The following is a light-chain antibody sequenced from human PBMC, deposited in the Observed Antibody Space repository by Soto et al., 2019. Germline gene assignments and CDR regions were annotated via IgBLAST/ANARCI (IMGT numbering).Light chain of an antibody. CDR3: ASWDDSLSGYV. J-gene: IGLJ1*01. Sequence: QSVLTQSPSASGTPGQRVTISCSGSSSSIGTNYVYWYQQLPGTAPKLLIYKSDRRPSGVPDRFSGSKSGTSASLAISGLRSEDEADYHCASWDDSLSGYVFGTGTKVTVL. CDR1: SSSIGTNY. V-gene: IGLV1-47*01. CDR2: KSD.